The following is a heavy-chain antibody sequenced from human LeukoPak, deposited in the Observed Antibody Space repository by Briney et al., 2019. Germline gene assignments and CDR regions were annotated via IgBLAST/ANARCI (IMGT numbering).Heavy chain of an antibody. D-gene: IGHD5-12*01. V-gene: IGHV3-74*03. CDR2: INSDGSSI. CDR1: GFTFSTYW. Sequence: GGSLRLSCAASGFTFSTYWMHWVRQAPGKGLVWVSRINSDGSSITYADSVKGRFTISRDNAKNTLYLQMNSLRVEDTAVYYCAREGRVSGYDFDCWGQGTLVTVSS. CDR3: AREGRVSGYDFDC. J-gene: IGHJ4*02.